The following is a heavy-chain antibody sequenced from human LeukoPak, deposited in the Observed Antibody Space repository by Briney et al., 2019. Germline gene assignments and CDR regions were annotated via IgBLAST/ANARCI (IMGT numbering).Heavy chain of an antibody. CDR2: ISWNSGSI. CDR1: GFTFDDYA. V-gene: IGHV3-9*01. J-gene: IGHJ4*02. CDR3: ARGAMWAYYFDF. Sequence: GGSLRLSCAASGFTFDDYAMHWVRQAPGKGLEWVSGISWNSGSIGYADSVKGRFTISRDNAKNSLYLQMNSLRAEDTAVYYCARGAMWAYYFDFWGQGTLVTVSS. D-gene: IGHD2-2*01.